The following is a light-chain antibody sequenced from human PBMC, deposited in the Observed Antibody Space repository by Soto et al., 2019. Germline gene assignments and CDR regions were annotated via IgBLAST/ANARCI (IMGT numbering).Light chain of an antibody. CDR2: DTS. CDR1: QSVTSTY. Sequence: EIVLTQSPGTLSLSPGERATLSCRASQSVTSTYLAWYQQRPSQTPTLLISDTSIRATGIPDRFSGSGSGTDFTLAISRLEPEDFAVYYCQQYGTSPITFGQGTRLEIK. V-gene: IGKV3-20*01. J-gene: IGKJ5*01. CDR3: QQYGTSPIT.